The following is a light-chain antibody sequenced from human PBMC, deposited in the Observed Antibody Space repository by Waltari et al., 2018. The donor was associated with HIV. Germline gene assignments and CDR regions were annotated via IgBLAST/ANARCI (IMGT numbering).Light chain of an antibody. V-gene: IGLV2-11*01. Sequence: QSALTQPRSLSGSPGQSVTISCTGTSSDVGSYNYVSWYQHHPGKAPNLILYDVSERPSGVLDCFSGSNAGKQAFLTISGLQAEDEADYYCCSYAGTYTFVVFGGGTKLTVL. CDR3: CSYAGTYTFVV. CDR1: SSDVGSYNY. J-gene: IGLJ2*01. CDR2: DVS.